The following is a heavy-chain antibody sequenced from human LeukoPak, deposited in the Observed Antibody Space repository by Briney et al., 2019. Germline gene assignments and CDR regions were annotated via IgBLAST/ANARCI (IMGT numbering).Heavy chain of an antibody. CDR2: ISYDGSNK. D-gene: IGHD6-19*01. CDR3: AKDKSGPRIAVAGSLGTIFDY. V-gene: IGHV3-30*18. Sequence: GGSLRLSCAASGFTFSSYGMHWVRQAPGKGLEWVAVISYDGSNKYYADSVKGRFTISRDNSKNTLYLQMNSLRAEDTAVYYCAKDKSGPRIAVAGSLGTIFDYWGQGALVTVSS. CDR1: GFTFSSYG. J-gene: IGHJ4*02.